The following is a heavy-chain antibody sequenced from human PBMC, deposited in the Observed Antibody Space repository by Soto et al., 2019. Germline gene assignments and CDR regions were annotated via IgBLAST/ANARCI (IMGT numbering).Heavy chain of an antibody. CDR1: GFTFSSYS. CDR2: ISSSSSTI. D-gene: IGHD3-22*01. J-gene: IGHJ6*02. V-gene: IGHV3-48*02. Sequence: PGGSLRLSCAASGFTFSSYSMNWVRQAPGKGLEWVSYISSSSSTIYYADSVKGRFTISRNNDKNSLYLQMNSLRDEDTAVYYCARDDSSDLGIYYYYGMDVWGQGSTVTVYS. CDR3: ARDDSSDLGIYYYYGMDV.